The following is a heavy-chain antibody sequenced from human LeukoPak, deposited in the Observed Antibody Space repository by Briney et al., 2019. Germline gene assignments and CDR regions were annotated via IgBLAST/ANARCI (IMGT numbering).Heavy chain of an antibody. CDR2: IYSGGST. V-gene: IGHV3-53*01. Sequence: GGSLRLSCAASGFTVSSNYMSWVRQTPGKGLEWVSIIYSGGSTYYADSVKGRFTLSRDNSKNTMYLQMNSLRAEDTAVYYCARPLRFNCGVDVWGQGTTVTVSS. J-gene: IGHJ6*02. CDR1: GFTVSSNY. D-gene: IGHD3-3*01. CDR3: ARPLRFNCGVDV.